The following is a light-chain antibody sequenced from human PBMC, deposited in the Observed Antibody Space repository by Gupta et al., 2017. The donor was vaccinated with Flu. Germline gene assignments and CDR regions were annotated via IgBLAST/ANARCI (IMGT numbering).Light chain of an antibody. CDR2: DVN. V-gene: IGLV2-14*01. CDR3: SSYTNISTFYV. J-gene: IGLJ1*01. CDR1: SSDVGGSNY. Sequence: QSALTQPASVSGSPGQSITISCTGTSSDVGGSNYVSWYQQHPVKAPKLLIYDVNNRPSGVSSRFSGSKSGNTASLTISGLQAEDETDYYCSSYTNISTFYVFGSGTSVTVL.